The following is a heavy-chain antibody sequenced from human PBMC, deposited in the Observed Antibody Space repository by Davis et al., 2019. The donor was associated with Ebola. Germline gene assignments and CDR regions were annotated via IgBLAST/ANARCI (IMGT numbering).Heavy chain of an antibody. CDR2: ISRSGSSI. V-gene: IGHV3-11*01. CDR3: AREVLWFGELTHDAFDI. Sequence: PGGSLRLSCAASGFTFSDYYMSWIRQAPGKGLEWVSYISRSGSSIYYADSVRGRFTISRDNAKNSLYLQMNSLRAEDTAVYYCAREVLWFGELTHDAFDIWGQGTMATVSS. D-gene: IGHD3-10*01. CDR1: GFTFSDYY. J-gene: IGHJ3*02.